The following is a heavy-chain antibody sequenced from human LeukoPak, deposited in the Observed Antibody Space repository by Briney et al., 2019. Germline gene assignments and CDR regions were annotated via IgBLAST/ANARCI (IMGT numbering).Heavy chain of an antibody. Sequence: SVKVSCKASGGTFSSYAISWVRQAPGQGLEWMGGIIPIFGTANYAQKFQGRVTITADESTSTAYMELSSLRSEDTAVYYCARVSYGDYGYYYYMDVWGKGTTVTISS. V-gene: IGHV1-69*13. D-gene: IGHD4-17*01. CDR1: GGTFSSYA. J-gene: IGHJ6*03. CDR3: ARVSYGDYGYYYYMDV. CDR2: IIPIFGTA.